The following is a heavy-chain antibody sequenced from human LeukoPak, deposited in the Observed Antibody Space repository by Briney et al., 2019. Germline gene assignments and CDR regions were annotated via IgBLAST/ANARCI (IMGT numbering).Heavy chain of an antibody. V-gene: IGHV3-74*01. CDR3: ARDPMVRGKAFDY. D-gene: IGHD3-10*01. CDR2: INSDGSST. CDR1: GFTFKSYT. Sequence: PGGSLRLSCAASGFTFKSYTMHWVRQAPGKGLVWVSHINSDGSSTTYADSVKGRFTISRDNAKNTLYLQMNSLRAEDTAVYYCARDPMVRGKAFDYWGQGTLVTVSS. J-gene: IGHJ4*02.